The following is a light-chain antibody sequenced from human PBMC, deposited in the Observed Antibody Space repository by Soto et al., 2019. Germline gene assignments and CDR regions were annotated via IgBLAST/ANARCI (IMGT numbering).Light chain of an antibody. V-gene: IGKV3-11*01. Sequence: EIVLTQSPGTLSFSPGERATLSCRVSHSVTSDYLAWYQQKPGQAPRLLIYDASNRATGVPARFSGSGSGTDFTLTISSLESEDFAVYYCQQRANWPLTFGGGTKVDI. CDR1: HSVTSDY. J-gene: IGKJ4*01. CDR2: DAS. CDR3: QQRANWPLT.